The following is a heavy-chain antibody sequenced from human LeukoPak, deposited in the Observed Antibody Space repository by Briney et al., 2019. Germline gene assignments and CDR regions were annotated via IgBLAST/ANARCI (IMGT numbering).Heavy chain of an antibody. V-gene: IGHV4-59*11. Sequence: SETLSLTCTVSGGSISSHYWSWIRLPPGKGLEWIGYIYYSGSTNYNPSLKSRVTISVDTSKNQFSLKLSSVTAADTAVYYCARDLDYWGQGTLVTVSS. J-gene: IGHJ4*02. CDR3: ARDLDY. CDR2: IYYSGST. CDR1: GGSISSHY.